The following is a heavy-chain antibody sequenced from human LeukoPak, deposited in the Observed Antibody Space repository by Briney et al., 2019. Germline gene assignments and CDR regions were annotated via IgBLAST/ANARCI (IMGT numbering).Heavy chain of an antibody. Sequence: GRSLRLSCAASGFNFNTYGMHWVRQTPGKGLEWVAVIWHDGSDEYYADSVKGRFTIYRDNSKSLVYLQMDSLRDEDTAVYYCAGEVVRDVSGVDYTWLDPWGQGTLVFVS. D-gene: IGHD2-8*01. CDR3: AGEVVRDVSGVDYTWLDP. CDR2: IWHDGSDE. V-gene: IGHV3-33*01. J-gene: IGHJ5*02. CDR1: GFNFNTYG.